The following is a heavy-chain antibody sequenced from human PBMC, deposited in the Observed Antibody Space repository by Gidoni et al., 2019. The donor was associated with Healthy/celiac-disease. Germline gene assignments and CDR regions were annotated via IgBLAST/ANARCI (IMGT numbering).Heavy chain of an antibody. CDR2: INPNSGGT. J-gene: IGHJ5*02. CDR1: GYTFTGYY. V-gene: IGHV1-2*06. Sequence: KASGYTFTGYYMHWVRQAPGQGLEWMGRINPNSGGTNYAQKFQGRVTMTRDTSISTAYMELSRLRSDDTAVYYCARGGEQMTPNWFDPWGQGTLVTVSS. CDR3: ARGGEQMTPNWFDP. D-gene: IGHD3-10*01.